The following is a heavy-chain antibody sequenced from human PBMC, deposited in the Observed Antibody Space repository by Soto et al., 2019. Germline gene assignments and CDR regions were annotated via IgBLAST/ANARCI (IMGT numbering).Heavy chain of an antibody. CDR2: INPILSMS. CDR3: ATSYGSGYRAFDY. CDR1: GDTFSFYT. D-gene: IGHD3-10*01. V-gene: IGHV1-69*02. Sequence: QVQLVQSGAEVKKPGSSVKVSCKASGDTFSFYTINWVRQAPGLGLEWVGRINPILSMSNYAQKFQGRVTMSADKRTSTVYMELRSMRSEDTAMYYCATSYGSGYRAFDYWGQGALVTVSS. J-gene: IGHJ4*02.